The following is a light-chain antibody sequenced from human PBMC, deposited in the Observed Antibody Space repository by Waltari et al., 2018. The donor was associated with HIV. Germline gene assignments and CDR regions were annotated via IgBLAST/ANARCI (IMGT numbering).Light chain of an antibody. CDR1: NIGSKS. CDR2: DDS. J-gene: IGLJ2*01. Sequence: SYVLTQPPSVSVAPGQTARITCGGNNIGSKSVQGYQQKPGQAPVLVVYDDSDRPSGIPERFSGSNSGNTATLTISRVEAGDEADYYCQVWDSSSDHVVFGGGTKLPVL. V-gene: IGLV3-21*02. CDR3: QVWDSSSDHVV.